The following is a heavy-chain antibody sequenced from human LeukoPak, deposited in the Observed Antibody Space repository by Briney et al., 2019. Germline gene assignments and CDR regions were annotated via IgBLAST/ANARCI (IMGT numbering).Heavy chain of an antibody. CDR3: ARGLGSGYYGNWFDP. D-gene: IGHD3-3*01. V-gene: IGHV1-2*06. J-gene: IGHJ5*02. CDR2: INPNSGGT. CDR1: GYTFTGYY. Sequence: ASVKVSCKASGYTFTGYYMHWVRQAPGQGPEWMGRINPNSGGTNYAQKFQGRVTMTRDTSISTAYMELSRLRSDDTAVYYCARGLGSGYYGNWFDPWGQGTLVTVSS.